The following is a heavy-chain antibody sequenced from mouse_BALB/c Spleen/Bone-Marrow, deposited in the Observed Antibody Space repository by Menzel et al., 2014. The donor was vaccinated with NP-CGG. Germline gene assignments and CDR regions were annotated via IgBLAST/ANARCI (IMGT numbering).Heavy chain of an antibody. J-gene: IGHJ2*01. CDR1: GYTFTDYA. Sequence: QVQLKQSEAELVRPGVSVKISCKGSGYTFTDYAMYWVKQSHAKTLEWIGVISTYYGDATYNQKFKGKATMTVDKSSSTAYMELARLTSEDSAIYYCARDLDYWGQGTTLTVSS. V-gene: IGHV1S137*01. CDR2: ISTYYGDA. CDR3: ARDLDY.